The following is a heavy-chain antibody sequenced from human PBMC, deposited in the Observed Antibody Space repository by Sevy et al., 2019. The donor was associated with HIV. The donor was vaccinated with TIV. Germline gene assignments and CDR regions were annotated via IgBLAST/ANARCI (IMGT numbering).Heavy chain of an antibody. D-gene: IGHD2-15*01. CDR3: ARVVAYCSGGSCFPGYYYGMDV. CDR1: GFTFSSYN. CDR2: ISSSSNYI. J-gene: IGHJ6*02. V-gene: IGHV3-21*01. Sequence: GGSLRLSCAASGFTFSSYNMNWVRQAPGKGLEWFSSISSSSNYIYYADSMKGRFTISRDNAKNSLYLQMNSLRAEDTAVYYCARVVAYCSGGSCFPGYYYGMDVWGQGTTVTVSS.